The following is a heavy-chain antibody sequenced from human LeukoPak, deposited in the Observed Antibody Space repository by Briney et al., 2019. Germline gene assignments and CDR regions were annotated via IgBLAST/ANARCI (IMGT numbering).Heavy chain of an antibody. Sequence: SETLSLTCTVSGGSISSSLFFWGWIRQPPGKGLEWIGYIYYSGSTNYNPSLKSRVTISVDTSKNQFSLKLSSVTAADTAVYYCARSRQTSYYYGMDVWGQGTTVTVSS. CDR3: ARSRQTSYYYGMDV. D-gene: IGHD6-13*01. CDR2: IYYSGST. J-gene: IGHJ6*02. CDR1: GGSISSSLFF. V-gene: IGHV4-61*05.